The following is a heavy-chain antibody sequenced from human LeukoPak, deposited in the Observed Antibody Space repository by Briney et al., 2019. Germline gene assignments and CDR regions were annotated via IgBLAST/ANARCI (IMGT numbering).Heavy chain of an antibody. CDR3: ARDLGCSGGSCYSEDDAFDI. V-gene: IGHV4-34*01. CDR1: GGSFSGYY. D-gene: IGHD2-15*01. Sequence: SETLSLTCAVYGGSFSGYYWSWIRQPPGKGLEWIGEINHSGSTNYNPSLKSRVTISADKSKNQFSLRLRSVTAADTAVYYCARDLGCSGGSCYSEDDAFDIWGQGTMVTVSS. J-gene: IGHJ3*02. CDR2: INHSGST.